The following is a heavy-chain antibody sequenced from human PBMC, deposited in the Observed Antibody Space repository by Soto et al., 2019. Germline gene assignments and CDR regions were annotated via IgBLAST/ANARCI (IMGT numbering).Heavy chain of an antibody. CDR3: ARGGYSSSWYSSYYYYGMDV. CDR1: GDSVSSNSAA. CDR2: TYYRSKWYN. J-gene: IGHJ6*02. V-gene: IGHV6-1*01. D-gene: IGHD6-13*01. Sequence: PSQTLSLTCAISGDSVSSNSAAWNWIRQSPSRGLEWLGRTYYRSKWYNDYAVSVKSRITINPDTSKNQFSLQLNSVTPEDTAVYYCARGGYSSSWYSSYYYYGMDVWGQGTTVTSP.